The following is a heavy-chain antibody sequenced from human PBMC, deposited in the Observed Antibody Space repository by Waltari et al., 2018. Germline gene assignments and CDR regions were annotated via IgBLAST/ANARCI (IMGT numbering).Heavy chain of an antibody. D-gene: IGHD6-13*01. V-gene: IGHV3-66*02. Sequence: EVQLVESGGGLVQPGGSLRLSCAASGFTVSSNYMSWVRQAPGKGLEWVSVIYSGGSTYYADSVKGRFTISRDNSKNTLYLQMNSLRAEDTAVYYCARAPGAAAESYHYYGMDVWGQGTTVTVSS. J-gene: IGHJ6*02. CDR1: GFTVSSNY. CDR3: ARAPGAAAESYHYYGMDV. CDR2: IYSGGST.